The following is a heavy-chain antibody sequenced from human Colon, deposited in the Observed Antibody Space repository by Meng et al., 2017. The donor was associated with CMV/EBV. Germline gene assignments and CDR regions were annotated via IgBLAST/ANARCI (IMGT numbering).Heavy chain of an antibody. J-gene: IGHJ3*02. D-gene: IGHD6-6*01. CDR1: GFTFSSYW. CDR2: INGDGSTT. CDR3: ASLGSSSTSDI. Sequence: GESLKISCAASGFTFSSYWMNWVRQVPGKGLVWVSGINGDGSTTSYVDSVQGRFTISSDNAKNTLFLQMNSLKDDDTAVYYCASLGSSSTSDIWGQGTMVTVSS. V-gene: IGHV3-74*01.